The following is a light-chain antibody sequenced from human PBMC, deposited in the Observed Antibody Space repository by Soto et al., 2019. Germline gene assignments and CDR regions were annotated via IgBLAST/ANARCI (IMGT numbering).Light chain of an antibody. Sequence: DVVMTQSPLSLPVTLGQPASISCRSSQSLVYSDGIAYLSWFQQRPGQSPRRLIYKASNRDSGVPDRFSGSGSGTDFTLHINRVEAEDVGIYSCMPGTRWPPTFGRGTRVEIK. CDR2: KAS. V-gene: IGKV2-30*01. CDR1: QSLVYSDGIAY. CDR3: MPGTRWPPT. J-gene: IGKJ1*01.